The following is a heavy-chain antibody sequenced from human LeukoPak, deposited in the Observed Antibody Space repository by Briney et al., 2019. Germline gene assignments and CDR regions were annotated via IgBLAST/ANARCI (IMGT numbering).Heavy chain of an antibody. D-gene: IGHD6-6*01. CDR3: ARSPIAARPSDAFDI. CDR2: IYYSGST. J-gene: IGHJ3*02. Sequence: SSETLSLTCTVSGSSISSYYWSWIRQPPGKGLEWIGYIYYSGSTNYNPSLKSRVTISVDTSKNQFSLKLSSVTAADTAVYYCARSPIAARPSDAFDIWGQGTMVTVSS. CDR1: GSSISSYY. V-gene: IGHV4-59*01.